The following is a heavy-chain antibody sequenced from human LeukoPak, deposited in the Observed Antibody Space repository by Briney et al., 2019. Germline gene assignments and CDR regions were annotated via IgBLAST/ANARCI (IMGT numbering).Heavy chain of an antibody. D-gene: IGHD3-16*01. CDR3: ARDLTAYFDY. CDR1: GFTVSSNY. CDR2: IYSGGST. J-gene: IGHJ4*02. Sequence: PGGSLRLSCAASGFTVSSNYMSWVRQAPGKGLEWVSVIYSGGSTYYADSVKGRFTISRDNSKKTLYLQMNSLSAEDTAVYYGARDLTAYFDYWGQGTLVTVSS. V-gene: IGHV3-66*01.